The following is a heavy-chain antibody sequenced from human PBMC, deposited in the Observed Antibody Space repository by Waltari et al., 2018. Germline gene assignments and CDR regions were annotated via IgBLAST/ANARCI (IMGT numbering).Heavy chain of an antibody. CDR2: ISGSGGXT. CDR3: AKDPAXTYYFEY. Sequence: EVQLLESXGGLVQPGGSLRLSCXASEXTFSSYAMNWVRQAPGKGLEWVSTISGSGGXTYYADSVXGRFXISXDNSXXTXYLQMNSLXXEDTXVYYCAKDPAXTYYFEYXGQGTLVTVXS. J-gene: IGHJ4*02. V-gene: IGHV3-23*01. CDR1: EXTFSSYA.